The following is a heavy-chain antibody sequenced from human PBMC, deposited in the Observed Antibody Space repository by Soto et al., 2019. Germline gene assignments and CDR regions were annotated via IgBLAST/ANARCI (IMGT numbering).Heavy chain of an antibody. J-gene: IGHJ4*02. V-gene: IGHV3-49*03. D-gene: IGHD3-3*01. Sequence: GGSLRLSCTASGFTFGDYAMSWFRQAPGKGLEWVGFIRSKAYGGTTEYAASVKGRFTISRDDSKSIAYLQMNSLKTEDTAVYYCTRDLTPTPAYYDFWSGYSSFDYWGQGTLVTVSS. CDR1: GFTFGDYA. CDR3: TRDLTPTPAYYDFWSGYSSFDY. CDR2: IRSKAYGGTT.